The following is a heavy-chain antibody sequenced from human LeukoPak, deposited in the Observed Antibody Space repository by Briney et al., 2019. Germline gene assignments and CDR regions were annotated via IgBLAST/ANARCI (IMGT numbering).Heavy chain of an antibody. Sequence: PSETLSLTCTVSGGSISSYYWSWIRQPPGKGLEWIGYIYYSGSTNYNPSLKSRVTISVDTSKNQFSLKLSSVTAPDTAVYSCVRDNYDSSYYYYYYYMDVWGKGTTVTISS. CDR2: IYYSGST. CDR1: GGSISSYY. J-gene: IGHJ6*03. D-gene: IGHD3-22*01. CDR3: VRDNYDSSYYYYYYYMDV. V-gene: IGHV4-59*01.